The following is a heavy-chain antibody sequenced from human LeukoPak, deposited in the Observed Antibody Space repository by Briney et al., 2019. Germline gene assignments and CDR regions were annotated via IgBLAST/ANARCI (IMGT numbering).Heavy chain of an antibody. D-gene: IGHD2-21*01. V-gene: IGHV3-21*01. J-gene: IGHJ3*02. Sequence: GGSLRLSCAASGFTFSSYSMNWVRQAPGKGLEWVSSISSSSSYIYYADSVKGRFTISRDNAKNSPYLQMNSLRAEDTAVYYCASLWWEDAFDIWGQGTMVTVSS. CDR1: GFTFSSYS. CDR2: ISSSSSYI. CDR3: ASLWWEDAFDI.